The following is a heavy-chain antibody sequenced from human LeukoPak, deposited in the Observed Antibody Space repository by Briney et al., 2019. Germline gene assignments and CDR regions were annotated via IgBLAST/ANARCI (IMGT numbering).Heavy chain of an antibody. V-gene: IGHV1-18*01. Sequence: ASVKVSCKASGYTFTSYGISWVRQAPGQGLEWMGWISAYNGNTNYAQKLQGRVTMTTDTSTSTAYMELRSLRSDDTAVYYCARLSNYDFWSGYYNGFDPWGQGTLVTVSS. J-gene: IGHJ5*02. CDR1: GYTFTSYG. CDR3: ARLSNYDFWSGYYNGFDP. D-gene: IGHD3-3*01. CDR2: ISAYNGNT.